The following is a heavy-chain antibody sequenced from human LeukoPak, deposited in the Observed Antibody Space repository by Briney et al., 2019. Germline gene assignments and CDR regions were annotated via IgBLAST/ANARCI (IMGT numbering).Heavy chain of an antibody. Sequence: ASVKVSCNASGYTFTSYYMHWVRQAPGQGLEWIGIINPIGGSTSYAQKFQGRVTMTRDMSTSTVYMELSSLRSEDTAVYYCARGFLVTAAGLIDYWGQGTLVTVSS. D-gene: IGHD2-2*01. CDR1: GYTFTSYY. J-gene: IGHJ4*02. V-gene: IGHV1-46*01. CDR3: ARGFLVTAAGLIDY. CDR2: INPIGGST.